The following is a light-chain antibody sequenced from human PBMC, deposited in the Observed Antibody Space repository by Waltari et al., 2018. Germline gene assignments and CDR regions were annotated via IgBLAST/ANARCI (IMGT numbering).Light chain of an antibody. CDR2: EDS. CDR3: XSTDRSATGM. CDR1: GLPKKY. V-gene: IGLV3-10*01. Sequence: SYELXXPPSVSVSPGQTARITXSGDGLPKKYAXWYQLKSGQAPVLVIYEDSKRPSEIPERFSGSSSGTVVTXTXSGAQVEDEADYYCXSTDRSATGMFXGGTRLTVL. J-gene: IGLJ3*02.